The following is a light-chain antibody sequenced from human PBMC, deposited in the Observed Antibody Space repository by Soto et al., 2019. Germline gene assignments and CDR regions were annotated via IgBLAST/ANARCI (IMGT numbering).Light chain of an antibody. V-gene: IGKV1-5*01. CDR1: QSISSW. CDR2: DAS. Sequence: DIEMTQSPYTLSASVEDKDTITCRASQSISSWLAWYQQKPGKAPKLLIYDASSLESGVPSRFSGSGSGTEFTLTIISLQPDDFATYYCQQYNSSLRTCGGGTKVDIK. J-gene: IGKJ4*01. CDR3: QQYNSSLRT.